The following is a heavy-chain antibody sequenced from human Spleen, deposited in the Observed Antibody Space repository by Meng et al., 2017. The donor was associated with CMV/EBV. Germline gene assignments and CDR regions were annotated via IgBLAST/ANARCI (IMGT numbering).Heavy chain of an antibody. CDR2: ISFDGNKK. Sequence: QVQLVESGGGVVQPGTSLGLSCTASGITFRNYVLHWLRQAPGKGLEWLAMISFDGNKKYAASVNGRFTISRDNSQNTFYLQMRSLTPEDTAVYYGVTQECGGSACAEVDPWGQGTLVTVSS. J-gene: IGHJ5*02. D-gene: IGHD6-19*01. CDR1: GITFRNYV. V-gene: IGHV3-30-3*01. CDR3: VTQECGGSACAEVDP.